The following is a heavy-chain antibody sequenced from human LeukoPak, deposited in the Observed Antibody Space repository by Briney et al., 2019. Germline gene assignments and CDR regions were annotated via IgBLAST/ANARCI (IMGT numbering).Heavy chain of an antibody. D-gene: IGHD3-22*01. J-gene: IGHJ3*02. CDR1: GFTFSDYG. CDR3: AKSWNYYDSSGDDALDI. V-gene: IGHV3-23*01. Sequence: GGSLRLSCAAAGFTFSDYGMNWVRQAPGKGLEWVSGISGSGISTYYADSVKGRFTISRDNSKNTLYLQINSLRVEDTAVYYCAKSWNYYDSSGDDALDIWGQGTMVTVSS. CDR2: ISGSGIST.